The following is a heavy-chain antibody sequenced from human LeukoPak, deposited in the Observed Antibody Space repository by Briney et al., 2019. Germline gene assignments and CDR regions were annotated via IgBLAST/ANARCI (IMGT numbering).Heavy chain of an antibody. CDR2: ISWNSGSI. Sequence: GGSLRLSWAASGFTFDDYAMHWVRQAPGKGLEWVSGISWNSGSIGYADSVKGRFTISRDNAKNSLYLQMNSLRAEDTALYYCAKDILRESYALDYWGQGTLVTVSS. V-gene: IGHV3-9*01. J-gene: IGHJ4*02. D-gene: IGHD2-2*01. CDR3: AKDILRESYALDY. CDR1: GFTFDDYA.